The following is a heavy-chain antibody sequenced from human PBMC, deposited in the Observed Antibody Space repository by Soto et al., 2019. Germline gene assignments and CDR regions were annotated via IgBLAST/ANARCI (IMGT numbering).Heavy chain of an antibody. D-gene: IGHD3-3*01. Sequence: SETLSLTCSVSGGSISTVGHYWTWIRQPPGKGLEWIGSIYHTGSTYYSKSLRSRLTMSVDTSKSQFSLRLSSVTAADTAVYYCARRFLEWLLSDYYYYYGMDVWGQGTTVTVSS. CDR3: ARRFLEWLLSDYYYYYGMDV. V-gene: IGHV4-31*03. J-gene: IGHJ6*02. CDR2: IYHTGST. CDR1: GGSISTVGHY.